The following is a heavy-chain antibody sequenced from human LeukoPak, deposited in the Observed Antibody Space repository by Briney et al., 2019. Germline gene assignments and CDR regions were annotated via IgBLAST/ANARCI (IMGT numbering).Heavy chain of an antibody. CDR3: ASLYCSSTSCYGWFDP. V-gene: IGHV1-18*01. J-gene: IGHJ5*02. D-gene: IGHD2-2*01. CDR1: GYTFTSYG. CDR2: ISAYNGNT. Sequence: ASVKVSCKASGYTFTSYGISWVRQAPGQGLEWMGWISAYNGNTNYAQKLQGRVTMTTDTSTSTAYMELRSLRSDDTAVYYCASLYCSSTSCYGWFDPWGQGTLVTVSS.